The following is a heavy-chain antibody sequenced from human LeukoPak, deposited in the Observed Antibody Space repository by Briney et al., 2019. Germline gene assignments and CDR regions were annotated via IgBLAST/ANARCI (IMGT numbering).Heavy chain of an antibody. CDR1: GYTFTGYY. V-gene: IGHV1-2*02. D-gene: IGHD6-6*01. CDR2: IKPNSGGT. J-gene: IGHJ4*02. CDR3: ARDGGPSSSALDY. Sequence: ASVKVSCKASGYTFTGYYMHWVRQAPGQGLEWMGWIKPNSGGTNYAQKFQGRVTMTRDTSISTAYMELSRLRSDDTAVYYCARDGGPSSSALDYWGQGTLVTVSS.